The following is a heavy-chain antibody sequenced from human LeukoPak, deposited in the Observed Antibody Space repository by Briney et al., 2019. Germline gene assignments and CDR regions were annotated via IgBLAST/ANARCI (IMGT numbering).Heavy chain of an antibody. CDR3: AKERLSTTASDY. Sequence: GGSVRLSCPASGFTFSTYVMGWVHPAPGKELEWVSSISGSGDRTYYADSVKGRFTISRDNSKNTLYLQMNSLRAEDTAIYYCAKERLSTTASDYWGQGTLVTVSS. J-gene: IGHJ4*02. D-gene: IGHD3-16*02. CDR2: ISGSGDRT. CDR1: GFTFSTYV. V-gene: IGHV3-23*01.